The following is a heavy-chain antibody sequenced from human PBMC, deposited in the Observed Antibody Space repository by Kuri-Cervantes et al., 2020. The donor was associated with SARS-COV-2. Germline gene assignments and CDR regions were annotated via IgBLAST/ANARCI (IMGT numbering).Heavy chain of an antibody. V-gene: IGHV3-21*01. J-gene: IGHJ3*02. D-gene: IGHD2-2*01. CDR2: ISSSSSYI. CDR1: GFTFSSYS. Sequence: GGSLRLSCAASGFTFSSYSMNWVRQAPGKGLEWVSSISSSSSYIYYADSVKGRFAISRDNAKNSLYLQMNSLRAEDTAVYYCARGVVVPAANMGYDAFDIWGQGTMVTVSS. CDR3: ARGVVVPAANMGYDAFDI.